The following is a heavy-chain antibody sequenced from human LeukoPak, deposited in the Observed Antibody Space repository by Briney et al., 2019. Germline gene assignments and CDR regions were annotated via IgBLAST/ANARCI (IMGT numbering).Heavy chain of an antibody. V-gene: IGHV3-30*01. D-gene: IGHD5-18*01. CDR3: ARVFREGYVDTAMVTDY. CDR1: GFTVSSYA. Sequence: GRSLRLSCAASGFTVSSYAMHWVRQAPGKGLEWVAVISYDGSNKYYADSVKGRFTISRDNSKNTLYMQMNSLRAEDTGVYYCARVFREGYVDTAMVTDYWGQGTLVTVSS. CDR2: ISYDGSNK. J-gene: IGHJ4*02.